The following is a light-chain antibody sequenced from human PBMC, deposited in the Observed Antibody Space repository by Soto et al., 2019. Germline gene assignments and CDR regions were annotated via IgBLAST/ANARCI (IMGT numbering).Light chain of an antibody. V-gene: IGKV3-11*01. CDR1: QSVSNY. CDR2: DAS. Sequence: EIVLTQSPATLSLSPGERATLSCRASQSVSNYLAWYQQKPGQAPRLLIYDASTRATGIPVRFSGSGSGTDFTLTISRLEPEDFAVYYCQQRSNWYTFGQGTKLEIK. CDR3: QQRSNWYT. J-gene: IGKJ2*01.